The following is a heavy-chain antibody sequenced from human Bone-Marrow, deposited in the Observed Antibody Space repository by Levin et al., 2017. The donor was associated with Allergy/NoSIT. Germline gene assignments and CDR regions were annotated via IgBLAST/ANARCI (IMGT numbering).Heavy chain of an antibody. CDR1: GFALSSFS. J-gene: IGHJ5*02. CDR3: VRDRFTTTTS. CDR2: ITSSSSTI. D-gene: IGHD3-22*01. Sequence: ASVKVSCVGSGFALSSFSMNWVRQAPGQGLEWVSYITSSSSTIYYADSVKGRFTISRDNAKNSLYLQMNRLRGEDTAVYYCVRDRFTTTTSWGPGVLVTVSS. V-gene: IGHV3-48*04.